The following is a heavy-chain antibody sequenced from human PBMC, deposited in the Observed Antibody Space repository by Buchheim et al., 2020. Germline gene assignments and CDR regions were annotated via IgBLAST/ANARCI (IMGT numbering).Heavy chain of an antibody. D-gene: IGHD5-12*01. CDR1: GGSISSSSYY. Sequence: QLQLQESGPGLVKPSETLSLTCTVSGGSISSSSYYWGWIRQPPGKGLEWIGSIYYSGSTYYNPSLKSRVTISVDTSKNQFSLKLSSVTAADTAVYYCARLLKESGYDWWAVYWWGQGTL. V-gene: IGHV4-39*01. CDR2: IYYSGST. J-gene: IGHJ4*02. CDR3: ARLLKESGYDWWAVYW.